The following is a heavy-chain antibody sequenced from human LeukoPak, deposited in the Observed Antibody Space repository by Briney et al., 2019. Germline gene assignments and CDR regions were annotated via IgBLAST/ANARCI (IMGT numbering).Heavy chain of an antibody. J-gene: IGHJ4*02. CDR1: GYSISSGYY. V-gene: IGHV4-38-2*01. CDR2: IHHSGTA. Sequence: SETLSLTCAVSGYSISSGYYWGWIRQPPGKGLEWIGSIHHSGTAYYNPSLKSRVTISVDTSKNQFSLNLSSVTAADTAVYYCARPLKDTTVTSGFDYWGQGTLVTVSS. D-gene: IGHD4-17*01. CDR3: ARPLKDTTVTSGFDY.